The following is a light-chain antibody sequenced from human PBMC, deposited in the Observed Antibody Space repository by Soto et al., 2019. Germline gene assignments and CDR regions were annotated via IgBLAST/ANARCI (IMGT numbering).Light chain of an antibody. CDR1: SSDIGGYNY. CDR3: SSYTSSSTVI. CDR2: DVS. Sequence: QSALTQPASVSGSPGQSITISCTGTSSDIGGYNYVSWYQQHPGKAPIVMIYDVSNRPSGVSNRFSGSKSANTASLTISGLQAEDEADYYCSSYTSSSTVIFGGGTKLTVL. V-gene: IGLV2-14*01. J-gene: IGLJ2*01.